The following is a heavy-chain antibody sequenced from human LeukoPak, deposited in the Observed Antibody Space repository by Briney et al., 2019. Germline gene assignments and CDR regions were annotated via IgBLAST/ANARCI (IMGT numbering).Heavy chain of an antibody. CDR2: VYTSGST. J-gene: IGHJ3*02. D-gene: IGHD1-7*01. CDR3: ARLITGTTTAFDI. Sequence: SSETLSLTCSVSGGSISGYYWTWIRQSAGKGLEWIGRVYTSGSTRYNPSLKTRLTMSVDTSKNQFSLKLSSVTAADTAVYYCARLITGTTTAFDIWGQGTVVTVSS. CDR1: GGSISGYY. V-gene: IGHV4-4*07.